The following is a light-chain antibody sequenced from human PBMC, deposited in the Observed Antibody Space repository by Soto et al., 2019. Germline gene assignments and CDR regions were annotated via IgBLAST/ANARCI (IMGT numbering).Light chain of an antibody. V-gene: IGLV4-69*01. CDR1: SGHSSYA. Sequence: QLVLTQSPSASASLGASVKLTCTLSSGHSSYAIAWHQQQPEKGPRYLMKLNGDGSHTKGDGIPDRFSASSSGPERYLTISSLQSEDEADYYCQTWDTGAVVFGGETKVTVL. CDR3: QTWDTGAVV. CDR2: LNGDGSH. J-gene: IGLJ2*01.